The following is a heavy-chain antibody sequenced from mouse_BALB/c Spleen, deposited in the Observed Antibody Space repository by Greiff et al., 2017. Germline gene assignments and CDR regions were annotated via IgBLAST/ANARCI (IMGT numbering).Heavy chain of an antibody. V-gene: IGHV5-9-3*01. CDR2: ISSGGSYT. J-gene: IGHJ4*01. D-gene: IGHD3-2*01. Sequence: EVQGVESGGGLVKPGGSLKLSCAASGFTFSSYAMSWVRQTPEKRLEWVATISSGGSYTYYPDSVKGRFTISRDNAKNTLYLQMSSLRSEDTAMYYCARRVSDSSGYVAMDYWGQGTSVTVSS. CDR3: ARRVSDSSGYVAMDY. CDR1: GFTFSSYA.